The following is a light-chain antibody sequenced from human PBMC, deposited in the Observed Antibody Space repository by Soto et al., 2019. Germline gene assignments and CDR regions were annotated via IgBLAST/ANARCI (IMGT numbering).Light chain of an antibody. CDR1: QSVGNY. CDR3: QQRANWPLT. Sequence: IVLTQSLATLSGSPGERATLSCRASQSVGNYLAWYQQKPGQAPRLLIYDASNRATDIPASCSSSGSRTDFTLTISSLEPAGFAVYYCQQRANWPLTFGGGTKVEIK. V-gene: IGKV3-11*01. J-gene: IGKJ4*01. CDR2: DAS.